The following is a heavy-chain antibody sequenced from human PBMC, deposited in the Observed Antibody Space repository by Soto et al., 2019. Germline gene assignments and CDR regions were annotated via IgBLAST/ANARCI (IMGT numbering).Heavy chain of an antibody. CDR2: IYYRGST. D-gene: IGHD2-15*01. CDR1: GGSIKSGDHY. J-gene: IGHJ6*02. V-gene: IGHV4-30-4*01. Sequence: PSETLSLTCIVSGGSIKSGDHYWSWIRQPPGKGLEWIGYIYYRGSTYYNPSLKSRVIISVDTSKNQFSLNLTSLTAADTAVYFCARDLVDCAFAEVCQYYGMHVWGQGTTVAVYS. CDR3: ARDLVDCAFAEVCQYYGMHV.